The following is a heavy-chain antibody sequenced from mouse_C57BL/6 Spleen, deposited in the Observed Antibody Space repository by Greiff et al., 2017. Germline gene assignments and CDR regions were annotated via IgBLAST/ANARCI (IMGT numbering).Heavy chain of an antibody. CDR2: IDPATGGT. Sequence: QVQLQQSGAELVRPGASVTLSCKASGYPFPDYEMHWVKQTPVHGLEWIGAIDPATGGTAYNQKFNGKAILAADKSSRPAYMELRSLTSEDSAVYYCTRWAYSNYAMDYWGQGTSVTVSS. J-gene: IGHJ4*01. CDR1: GYPFPDYE. V-gene: IGHV1-15*01. D-gene: IGHD2-5*01. CDR3: TRWAYSNYAMDY.